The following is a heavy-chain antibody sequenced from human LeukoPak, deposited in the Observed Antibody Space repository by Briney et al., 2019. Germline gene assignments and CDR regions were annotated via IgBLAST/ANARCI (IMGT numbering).Heavy chain of an antibody. Sequence: PSETLSLTCAVSGGSISSSTWWSWVRQPPGKGLEWIGEIYRDGNTNYNPSLKSRVTISVDKSKNQFSLKLNSVTAADTAVYYCARNPGSDYPEWWGQGTLATVSS. J-gene: IGHJ4*02. CDR2: IYRDGNT. CDR1: GGSISSSTW. CDR3: ARNPGSDYPEW. V-gene: IGHV4-4*02. D-gene: IGHD4-17*01.